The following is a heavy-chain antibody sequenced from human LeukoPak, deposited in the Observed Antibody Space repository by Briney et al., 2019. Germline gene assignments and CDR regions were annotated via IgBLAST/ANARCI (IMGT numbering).Heavy chain of an antibody. J-gene: IGHJ6*02. CDR2: IYYSGST. CDR3: ARASVATILGGYYYYGMDV. D-gene: IGHD5-12*01. CDR1: GGSISSYY. Sequence: PSETLSLTCTVSGGSISSYYWSWIRQPPGKGLEWIGYIYYSGSTNYNPSLKSRVTISVDTSKNQFSLKLSSVTAADTAVYYCARASVATILGGYYYYGMDVWGQGTTVTVSS. V-gene: IGHV4-59*01.